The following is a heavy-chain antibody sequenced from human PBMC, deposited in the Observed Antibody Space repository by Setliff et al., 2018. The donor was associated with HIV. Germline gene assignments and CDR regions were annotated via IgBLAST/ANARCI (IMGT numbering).Heavy chain of an antibody. CDR3: ARHRQGLTGSTPGYYMDV. J-gene: IGHJ6*03. CDR1: GGSFSGYY. V-gene: IGHV4-34*01. D-gene: IGHD1-7*01. Sequence: SETLSLTCAVYGGSFSGYYWSWIRQPPGKGLEWIGEINHSGSTNYNPSLKSRVTISVDTSKNQFSLKLSSVTAAGTAVYYCARHRQGLTGSTPGYYMDVWGKGTTVTVSS. CDR2: INHSGST.